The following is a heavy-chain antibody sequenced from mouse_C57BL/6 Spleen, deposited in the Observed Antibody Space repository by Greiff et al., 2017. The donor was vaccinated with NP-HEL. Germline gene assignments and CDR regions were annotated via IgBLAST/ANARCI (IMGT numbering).Heavy chain of an antibody. D-gene: IGHD4-1*01. CDR2: IRNKANGYTT. CDR3: AREGGTGWYFDV. CDR1: GFTFTDYY. Sequence: EVKLVESGGGLVQPGGSLSLSCAASGFTFTDYYMSWVRQPPGKALEWLGFIRNKANGYTTEYSASVKGRFTISRDNSQSILYLQMNALRAEDSATYYCAREGGTGWYFDVWGTGTTVTVSS. J-gene: IGHJ1*03. V-gene: IGHV7-3*01.